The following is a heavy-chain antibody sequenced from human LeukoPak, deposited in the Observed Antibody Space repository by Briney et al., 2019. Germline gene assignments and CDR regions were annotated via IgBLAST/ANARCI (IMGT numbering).Heavy chain of an antibody. CDR1: GFTFSSYA. D-gene: IGHD3-16*01. V-gene: IGHV3-23*01. Sequence: GGSLRLSCAASGFTFSSYAMSWVRQAAGKGLEWVSAISGSGASTYYADSVKGRFTISRDNSKNTLYVQMNSLRAEDTAVYYCAKSQFGGVFDGFDIWGQGTMVTVSS. CDR2: ISGSGAST. CDR3: AKSQFGGVFDGFDI. J-gene: IGHJ3*02.